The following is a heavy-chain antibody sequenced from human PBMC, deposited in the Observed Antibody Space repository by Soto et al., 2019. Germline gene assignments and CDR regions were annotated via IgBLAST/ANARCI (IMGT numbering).Heavy chain of an antibody. D-gene: IGHD2-15*01. CDR2: IYYTGIT. CDR3: TRTSAVEGDY. V-gene: IGHV4-30-4*01. J-gene: IGHJ4*02. CDR1: GGSISNGDYY. Sequence: QVQLQESGPGLVKPSQTLSLTCTVSGGSISNGDYYWNWIRQPPGKGLEWIGSIYYTGITYYNPSLKSRVTMSLDTSTNQFSLKLSSVTAADTAMHYCTRTSAVEGDYWGQGILVTVSS.